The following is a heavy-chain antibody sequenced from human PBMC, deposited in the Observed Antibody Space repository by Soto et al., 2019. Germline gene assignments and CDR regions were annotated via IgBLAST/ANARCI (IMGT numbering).Heavy chain of an antibody. CDR2: INYSGRT. CDR3: ARSCGSDSVSCNWFDP. D-gene: IGHD2-21*01. V-gene: IGHV4-59*01. J-gene: IGHJ5*02. CDR1: GDSSSTYY. Sequence: QVQLQESGPGLVKASETLSLTCSVSGDSSSTYYWGWIRQPPGKGLEWIGYINYSGRTNNNPSLKRRVTTSVDTSKNQFSLKLSSVTAADTAVYYCARSCGSDSVSCNWFDPWGQGTLVTVSS.